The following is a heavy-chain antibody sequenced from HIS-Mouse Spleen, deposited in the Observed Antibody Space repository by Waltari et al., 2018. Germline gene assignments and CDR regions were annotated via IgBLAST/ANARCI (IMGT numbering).Heavy chain of an antibody. CDR2: ISYDGSNK. J-gene: IGHJ4*02. V-gene: IGHV3-30*18. CDR1: GFPFRSYG. CDR3: AKDKHHAFDY. Sequence: QVQLVESGGSVVQPGRSLRLSCAAAGFPFRSYGMHWVRQAPGKGLEWVAVISYDGSNKYYADSVKGRFTISRDNSKNTLYLQMNSLRAEDTAVYYCAKDKHHAFDYWGQGTLVTVSS.